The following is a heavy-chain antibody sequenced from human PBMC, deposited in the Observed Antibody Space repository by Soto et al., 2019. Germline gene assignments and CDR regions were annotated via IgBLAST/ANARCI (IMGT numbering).Heavy chain of an antibody. CDR1: GYSFTSYW. D-gene: IGHD2-2*01. J-gene: IGHJ6*02. CDR2: IYPGDSDT. V-gene: IGHV5-51*01. Sequence: PGESLKISCKGSGYSFTSYWIGWVRPMPGKGLEWMGIIYPGDSDTRYSPSFQGQVTISADQSISTAYLQWSSLKASDTAMYYCARWAVVVGPAAPLLDYGMDVWGQGTTVTVSS. CDR3: ARWAVVVGPAAPLLDYGMDV.